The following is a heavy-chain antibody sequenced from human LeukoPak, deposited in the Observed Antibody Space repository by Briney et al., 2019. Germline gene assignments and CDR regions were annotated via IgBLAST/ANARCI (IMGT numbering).Heavy chain of an antibody. V-gene: IGHV3-23*01. Sequence: GGSLRLSCAASGFAFSSQAMGWVRQAPGKGLEWVSVISNSGGTTYYADSVKGRFTISRDNSKNTLFLQMNSLRAEDTAVYYCAKDARRTNGWYFFDYWGQGTLVTVSS. CDR2: ISNSGGTT. CDR1: GFAFSSQA. CDR3: AKDARRTNGWYFFDY. J-gene: IGHJ4*02. D-gene: IGHD6-19*01.